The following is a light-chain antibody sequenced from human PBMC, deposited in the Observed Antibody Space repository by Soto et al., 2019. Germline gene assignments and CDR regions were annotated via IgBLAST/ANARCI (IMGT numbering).Light chain of an antibody. CDR1: QTVSFY. Sequence: EIVLTQSPATLSLSPGDRATLSCRASQTVSFYLAWYQQKPGQAPRLLIYDASKRATGTPARFSGSGSGTDFTLTISSLEPEDFAVYYGQQRSNWPPFTCGPGTKVDIK. J-gene: IGKJ3*01. CDR3: QQRSNWPPFT. CDR2: DAS. V-gene: IGKV3-11*01.